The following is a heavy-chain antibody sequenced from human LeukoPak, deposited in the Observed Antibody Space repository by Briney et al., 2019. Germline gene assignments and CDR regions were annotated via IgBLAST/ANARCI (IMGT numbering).Heavy chain of an antibody. Sequence: GGSLRLSCAASGITASSNYMTWVRQAPGKGLEWVSAIGTAGDTYYPGSVKGRFTISRENAKNSLYLQMNSLRAGDTAVYYCARVRKYSGYYSWYFDLWGRGTLVTVSS. D-gene: IGHD5-12*01. J-gene: IGHJ2*01. V-gene: IGHV3-13*01. CDR3: ARVRKYSGYYSWYFDL. CDR2: IGTAGDT. CDR1: GITASSNY.